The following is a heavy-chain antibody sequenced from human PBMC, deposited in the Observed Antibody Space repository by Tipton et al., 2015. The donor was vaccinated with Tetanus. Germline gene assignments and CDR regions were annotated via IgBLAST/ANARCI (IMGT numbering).Heavy chain of an antibody. D-gene: IGHD3-22*01. Sequence: TLSLTCAVHGGSFRDYFWSWLRQSPGKGLEWIGEVNYAGSTDYNPSLKSRVTMSVDVSKKHLSLKLSSVTAADPAVYYCAASVVRWFPPGGQGTRVTVSS. CDR2: VNYAGST. CDR1: GGSFRDYF. V-gene: IGHV4-34*01. J-gene: IGHJ5*02. CDR3: AASVVRWFPP.